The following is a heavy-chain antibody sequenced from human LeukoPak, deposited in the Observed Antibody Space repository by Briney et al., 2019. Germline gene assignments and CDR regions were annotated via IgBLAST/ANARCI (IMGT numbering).Heavy chain of an antibody. D-gene: IGHD3-22*01. CDR2: IYPGDSDT. CDR3: ARHWTPYDSSGSHLGY. Sequence: GESLNISCKGSGYSFTSYWIGWVRQMRGKGLEWVGIIYPGDSDTRYSPSFQGQVTISADKSISTAYLQWSSLKASDTAMYYCARHWTPYDSSGSHLGYWGQGTLVTVSS. V-gene: IGHV5-51*01. J-gene: IGHJ4*02. CDR1: GYSFTSYW.